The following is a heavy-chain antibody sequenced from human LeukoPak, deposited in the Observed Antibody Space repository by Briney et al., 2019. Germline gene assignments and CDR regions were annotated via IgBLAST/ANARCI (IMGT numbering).Heavy chain of an antibody. D-gene: IGHD4-17*01. CDR1: GGSISSYY. J-gene: IGHJ3*02. V-gene: IGHV4-59*12. CDR3: ARDGLTTVTTWNAFDI. Sequence: SETLSLTCTVSGGSISSYYWSWIRQPPGKGLEWIGYIYYSGSTNNNPSLKSRVTISVDTSKNQFSLKLSSVTAADTAVYYCARDGLTTVTTWNAFDIWGQGTMVTVSS. CDR2: IYYSGST.